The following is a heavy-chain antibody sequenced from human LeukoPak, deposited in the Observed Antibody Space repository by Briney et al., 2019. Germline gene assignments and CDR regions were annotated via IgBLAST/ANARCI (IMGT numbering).Heavy chain of an antibody. D-gene: IGHD2-8*02. Sequence: GRSLRLSCVVSGFTVSSNYLSWVRQAPGKGLEWVSLLSAGSTTFYADSVKGRFTISKDNSKNTLFLQMSNLRLEDTAVYYCVRDPGGAFDYWGQGTLVTVSS. J-gene: IGHJ4*02. CDR1: GFTVSSNY. V-gene: IGHV3-53*01. CDR2: LSAGSTT. CDR3: VRDPGGAFDY.